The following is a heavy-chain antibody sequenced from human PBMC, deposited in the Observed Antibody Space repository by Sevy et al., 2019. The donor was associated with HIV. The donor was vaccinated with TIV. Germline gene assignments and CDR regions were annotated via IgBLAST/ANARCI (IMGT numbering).Heavy chain of an antibody. V-gene: IGHV3-7*01. J-gene: IGHJ4*02. Sequence: GGSLRLSCAASGFTFTRYWMSWVRQAPGKGLEWVANINEDGSEKYYVDSVKGRFTISRDNARKSLHLQMNSLRAEDTAIYYCARDVAASDFRGQGTLVTVSS. CDR2: INEDGSEK. D-gene: IGHD2-21*01. CDR1: GFTFTRYW. CDR3: ARDVAASDF.